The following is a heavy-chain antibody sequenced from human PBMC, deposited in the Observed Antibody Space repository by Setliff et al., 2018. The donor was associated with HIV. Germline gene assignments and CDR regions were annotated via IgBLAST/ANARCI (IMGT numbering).Heavy chain of an antibody. V-gene: IGHV4-39*07. D-gene: IGHD3-3*01. CDR2: IYYSGST. Sequence: SETLSLTCTVSGGSIRSHYWGWIRQPPGKGLEWIGSIYYSGSTYYNPSLKSRVTISVDTSKNQFSLKLSSVTAADTAVYYCATILVYGVYKWFNPWGQGTLVTVSS. J-gene: IGHJ5*02. CDR3: ATILVYGVYKWFNP. CDR1: GGSIRSHY.